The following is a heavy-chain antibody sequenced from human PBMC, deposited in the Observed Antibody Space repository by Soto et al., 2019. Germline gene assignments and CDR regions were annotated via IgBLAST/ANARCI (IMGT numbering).Heavy chain of an antibody. CDR1: GGSISNGGYY. J-gene: IGHJ6*03. Sequence: QLQLEESGPGLVKPSQTLSLTCAVSGGSISNGGYYWSWIRQHPGKGLEWFGSIYFSGSTYYNPSLKSRVTLSGATPKNQFSLKLSSVTAADTAVYYCARDSHSQQPNHRWGGGYMDVWGKGTTVTVSS. D-gene: IGHD6-13*01. CDR3: ARDSHSQQPNHRWGGGYMDV. V-gene: IGHV4-31*11. CDR2: IYFSGST.